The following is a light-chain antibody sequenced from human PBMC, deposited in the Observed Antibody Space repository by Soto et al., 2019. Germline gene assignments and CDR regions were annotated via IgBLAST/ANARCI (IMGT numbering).Light chain of an antibody. CDR1: QSISSW. V-gene: IGKV1-5*03. CDR3: QQYNSYYT. J-gene: IGKJ2*01. CDR2: KAS. Sequence: DIQMTQSPSTLSASVGDRDTITCRASQSISSWLAWDQQKPGKAPNLLIYKASSLESGVPSRFSGSGSGTEFTLTISSLQPDDFATYDSQQYNSYYTVGQGTKLEIK.